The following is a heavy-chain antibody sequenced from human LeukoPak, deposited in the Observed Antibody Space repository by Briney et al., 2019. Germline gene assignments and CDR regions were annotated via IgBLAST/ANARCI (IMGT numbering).Heavy chain of an antibody. CDR2: IYYSGST. Sequence: SETLSLTCTVSGGSISSYYWSWIRQPPGKGLEWIGYIYYSGSTNYNPSLKSRVTISVDTSKNQFSLKLSSVTAADTAVYYCARGDCSSTSCYPFDYWGQGTLVTVSS. V-gene: IGHV4-59*01. D-gene: IGHD2-2*01. CDR1: GGSISSYY. J-gene: IGHJ4*02. CDR3: ARGDCSSTSCYPFDY.